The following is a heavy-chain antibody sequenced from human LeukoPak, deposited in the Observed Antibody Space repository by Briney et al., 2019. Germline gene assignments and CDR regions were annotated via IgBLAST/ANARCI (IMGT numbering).Heavy chain of an antibody. J-gene: IGHJ6*03. CDR3: ARGGIGHYYYYMDV. Sequence: GASVKLSCKASGYTFTSYDINCVRQATGQGLEWMGWMNPNSDNTGYAQKFQGRVTITRNTSISTAYMELSSLRSEDTAVYYCARGGIGHYYYYMDVWGKGTTVTVSS. CDR2: MNPNSDNT. V-gene: IGHV1-8*03. CDR1: GYTFTSYD. D-gene: IGHD1-1*01.